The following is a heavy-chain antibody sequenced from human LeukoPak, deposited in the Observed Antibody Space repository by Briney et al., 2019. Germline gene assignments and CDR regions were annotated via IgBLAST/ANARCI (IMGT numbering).Heavy chain of an antibody. V-gene: IGHV4-39*07. CDR2: FHYSGST. CDR1: GGSISSSSYY. D-gene: IGHD1-20*01. CDR3: ARLYRKTYKWNDQPDY. J-gene: IGHJ4*02. Sequence: SETLSLTCSVSGGSISSSSYYWGWIRQPPGKGLEWIGTFHYSGSTYYNPSLKSRVTISVNMSKNQFSLKLISVTAADTAVYYCARLYRKTYKWNDQPDYWGQGTLVTVSS.